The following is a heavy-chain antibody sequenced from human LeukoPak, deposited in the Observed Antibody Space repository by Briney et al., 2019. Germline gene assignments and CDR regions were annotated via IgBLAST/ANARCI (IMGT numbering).Heavy chain of an antibody. Sequence: GGSLRLSCAASGFTFSSLYMHWVRQAPGKSLEWVLYISSGGTPTQYADSVKGRFTISRDDAKDSLSLQMNSLRAEDTAVYYCARDMGASSWHAFDNWGQGTLVTVSS. D-gene: IGHD6-13*01. CDR3: ARDMGASSWHAFDN. CDR2: ISSGGTPT. V-gene: IGHV3-48*03. CDR1: GFTFSSLY. J-gene: IGHJ4*02.